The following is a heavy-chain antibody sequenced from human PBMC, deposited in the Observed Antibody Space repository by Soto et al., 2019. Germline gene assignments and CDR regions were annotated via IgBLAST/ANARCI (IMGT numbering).Heavy chain of an antibody. D-gene: IGHD3-22*01. CDR1: GFTFSSYG. CDR2: IWYDGSNK. Sequence: GGSPRLSCAASGFTFSSYGMHWVRQAPGKGLEWVAVIWYDGSNKYYADSVKGRFTISRDNSKNTLYLQMNSLRAEDTAVYYCARGDYYDSSGPYYFDYWGQGTLVTVSS. CDR3: ARGDYYDSSGPYYFDY. V-gene: IGHV3-33*01. J-gene: IGHJ4*02.